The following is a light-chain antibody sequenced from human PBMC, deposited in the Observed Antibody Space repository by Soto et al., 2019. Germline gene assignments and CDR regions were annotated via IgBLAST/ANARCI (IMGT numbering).Light chain of an antibody. Sequence: DIQMTQSPSSLSASVGDRVTITCRASQDISDYLAWYQQQPGKVPKLLIYAASTLQSGVPSRFSGSGSGTDFTLTISSLPTEDVATYYCQKYNRAPFTFGGGTKVEIK. V-gene: IGKV1-27*01. J-gene: IGKJ4*01. CDR2: AAS. CDR3: QKYNRAPFT. CDR1: QDISDY.